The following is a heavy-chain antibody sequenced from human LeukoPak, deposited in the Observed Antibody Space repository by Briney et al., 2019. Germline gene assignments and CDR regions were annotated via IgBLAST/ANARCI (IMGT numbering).Heavy chain of an antibody. D-gene: IGHD6-13*01. V-gene: IGHV4-4*07. J-gene: IGHJ4*02. Sequence: PSETLSLTCTVSGGSISNYYWSWIRQPAGKGLEWIGRIYTSGSTNYNPSLKSRATISVDTSKNQFSLKLSSVTAADTAVYYCARGGIAAAGYDYWGQGTLVTVSS. CDR1: GGSISNYY. CDR2: IYTSGST. CDR3: ARGGIAAAGYDY.